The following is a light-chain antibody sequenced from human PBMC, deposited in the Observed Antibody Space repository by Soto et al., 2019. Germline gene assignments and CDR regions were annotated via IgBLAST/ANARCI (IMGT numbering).Light chain of an antibody. CDR3: QQYNSYSRT. V-gene: IGKV1-5*01. Sequence: IHLTQSPSTLSAPVGARVPISCRASQSISSWLAWYQQKPGKAPKLLIYDASSLESGVPSRFSGSGSGTEFTLTISSLQPDDFATYYCQQYNSYSRTFGQGTKVDIK. J-gene: IGKJ1*01. CDR1: QSISSW. CDR2: DAS.